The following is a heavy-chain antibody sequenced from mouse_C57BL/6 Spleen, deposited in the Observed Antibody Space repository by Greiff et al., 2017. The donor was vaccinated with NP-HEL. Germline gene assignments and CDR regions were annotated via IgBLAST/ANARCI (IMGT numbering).Heavy chain of an antibody. CDR2: IDPETGGT. J-gene: IGHJ4*01. Sequence: VQLQQSGAELVRPGASVTLSCKASGYTFTDYEMHWVKQTPVHGLEWIGAIDPETGGTAYNQKFKGKAILTADKSSSTAYMELRSLTSEDSAVYYAYYGSPYAMDYWGQGTSVTVSS. D-gene: IGHD1-1*01. CDR1: GYTFTDYE. V-gene: IGHV1-15*01. CDR3: YYGSPYAMDY.